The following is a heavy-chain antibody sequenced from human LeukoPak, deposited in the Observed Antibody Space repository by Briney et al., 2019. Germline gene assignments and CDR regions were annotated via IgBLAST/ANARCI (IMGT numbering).Heavy chain of an antibody. CDR3: AREGNYYDSSGYYDY. D-gene: IGHD3-22*01. Sequence: SETLSLTCTISGDSISGYYWSWIRQPPGKGLEWIGYIYHSGSTYYNPSLKSRVTISVDRSKNQFSLKLSSVTAADTAVYYCAREGNYYDSSGYYDYWGQGTLVTVSS. CDR2: IYHSGST. V-gene: IGHV4-30-2*01. J-gene: IGHJ4*02. CDR1: GDSISGYY.